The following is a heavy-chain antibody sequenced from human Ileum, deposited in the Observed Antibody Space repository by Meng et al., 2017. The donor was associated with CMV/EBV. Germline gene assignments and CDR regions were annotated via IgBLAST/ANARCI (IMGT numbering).Heavy chain of an antibody. J-gene: IGHJ5*02. CDR3: ARGGFGGDSWSGYYPDNWFDP. V-gene: IGHV3-74*01. CDR2: INRDGSFT. CDR1: GFTFSTYA. Sequence: GGSLRLSCAASGFTFSTYAMHWVRQAPGKGLVWVSRINRDGSFTAYADSMRSRFTISRDNAKNTLYLQVNSLTADDTAVYYCARGGFGGDSWSGYYPDNWFDPWGQGTLVTVSS. D-gene: IGHD3-3*01.